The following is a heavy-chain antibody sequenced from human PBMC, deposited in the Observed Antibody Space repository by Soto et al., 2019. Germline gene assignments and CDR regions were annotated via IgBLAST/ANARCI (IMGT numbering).Heavy chain of an antibody. CDR1: GYTLIEVS. V-gene: IGHV1-24*01. CDR3: ATWRQLVLYNYFDY. D-gene: IGHD6-13*01. Sequence: ASVKVSCKVSGYTLIEVSMHWVRQAPGKGLEWMGGFDTEDGETIYAQKFQGRVTMTEDTSTDTAYMELSSLRSDDTAVYYCATWRQLVLYNYFDYWGQGTLVTVS. J-gene: IGHJ4*02. CDR2: FDTEDGET.